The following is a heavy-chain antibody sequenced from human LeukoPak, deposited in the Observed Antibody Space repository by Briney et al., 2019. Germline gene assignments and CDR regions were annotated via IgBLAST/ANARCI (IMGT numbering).Heavy chain of an antibody. D-gene: IGHD2-2*01. CDR2: AGASGGST. CDR1: GFTFSTYV. CDR3: SRGPDRGPSDY. Sequence: GGSLRLSCAVSGFTFSTYVMRWVRQAPGKGLEWVSSAGASGGSTYYADSVKGRFTISRDNSKNTLYLQMDSLRVDDTAVYFCSRGPDRGPSDYWGQGTLVTVSS. V-gene: IGHV3-23*01. J-gene: IGHJ4*02.